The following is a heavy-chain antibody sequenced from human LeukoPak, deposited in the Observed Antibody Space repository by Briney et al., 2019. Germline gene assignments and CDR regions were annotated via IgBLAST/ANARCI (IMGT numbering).Heavy chain of an antibody. D-gene: IGHD4-17*01. Sequence: PGGSLRLSCAASGLTFSSYSMSWVRQAPGKGLEWVSVIYSGGSTYYADSVKGRFTISRDNSKNTLYLQMNSLRAEDTAVYYCARSYGDYLFDYWGQGTLVTVSS. J-gene: IGHJ4*02. V-gene: IGHV3-53*01. CDR3: ARSYGDYLFDY. CDR2: IYSGGST. CDR1: GLTFSSYS.